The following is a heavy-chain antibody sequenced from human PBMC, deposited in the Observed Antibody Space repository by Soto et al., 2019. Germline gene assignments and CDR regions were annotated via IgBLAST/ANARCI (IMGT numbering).Heavy chain of an antibody. CDR1: GYTFTSYY. J-gene: IGHJ6*02. V-gene: IGHV1-46*01. Sequence: ASVKVSCKASGYTFTSYYMHWLRQAPGQGLEWMGIINPSGGSTSYAQKFQGRVTMTRDTSTSTVYMELSSLRSEDTAVYYCARELVVPAAIDYYYYGMDVWGQGTTVTVSS. CDR2: INPSGGST. D-gene: IGHD2-2*01. CDR3: ARELVVPAAIDYYYYGMDV.